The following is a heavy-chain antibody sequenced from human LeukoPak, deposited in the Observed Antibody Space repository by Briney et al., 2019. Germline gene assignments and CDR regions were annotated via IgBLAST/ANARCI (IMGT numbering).Heavy chain of an antibody. V-gene: IGHV3-23*01. Sequence: GGSLRLSCAASGFTFNIYAMSWIRQAPGKGLEWFSTIRGTDGYTYYADSVKGRFTISRDNAKNSLYLQMNSLRAEDTAVYYCARDKYSGSYYLNDAFDIWGQGTMVTVSS. D-gene: IGHD1-26*01. CDR3: ARDKYSGSYYLNDAFDI. J-gene: IGHJ3*02. CDR1: GFTFNIYA. CDR2: IRGTDGYT.